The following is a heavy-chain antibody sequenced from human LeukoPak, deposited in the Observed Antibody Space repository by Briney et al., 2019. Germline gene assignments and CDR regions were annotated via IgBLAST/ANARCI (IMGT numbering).Heavy chain of an antibody. J-gene: IGHJ6*03. CDR3: ARDPGGTYYYYYMDV. V-gene: IGHV3-30*04. D-gene: IGHD2-15*01. Sequence: GRSLRLSCAASGFTFSSYVMHWVRQAPGKGLEWVAIISYDGSNEYYADSVKGRFTISRDNSKNTLYLQMNSLRAADTAVYYCARDPGGTYYYYYMDVWGKGTTVTVSS. CDR2: ISYDGSNE. CDR1: GFTFSSYV.